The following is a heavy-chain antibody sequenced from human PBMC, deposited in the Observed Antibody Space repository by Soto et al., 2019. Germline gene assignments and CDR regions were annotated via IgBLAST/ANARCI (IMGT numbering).Heavy chain of an antibody. D-gene: IGHD3-10*01. V-gene: IGHV3-13*01. CDR2: IGTLSDT. CDR3: ARGRSFSYDSTPPPMFDP. Sequence: GSLRLSCAGSGFAFSTFDIHWVRQAPGKGLEWVSGIGTLSDTFYAASVQGRFTISRQNAKNSVYLQMNSLRAGDTAFYYCARGRSFSYDSTPPPMFDPWGQGTLVTVPS. J-gene: IGHJ5*02. CDR1: GFAFSTFD.